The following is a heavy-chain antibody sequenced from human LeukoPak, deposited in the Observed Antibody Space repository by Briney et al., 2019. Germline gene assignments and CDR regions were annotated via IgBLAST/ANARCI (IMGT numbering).Heavy chain of an antibody. CDR1: GYTFTGYY. J-gene: IGHJ4*02. V-gene: IGHV1-2*02. Sequence: ASVKVSCKASGYTFTGYYMHWVRQAPGQGLEWMGWINPNSGGTNYAQKFQGRVTMTRDTSISTAYMELSSLRSEDTAVYYCARATSSRDHTAGYWGQGTLVTVSS. CDR3: ARATSSRDHTAGY. CDR2: INPNSGGT. D-gene: IGHD5-18*01.